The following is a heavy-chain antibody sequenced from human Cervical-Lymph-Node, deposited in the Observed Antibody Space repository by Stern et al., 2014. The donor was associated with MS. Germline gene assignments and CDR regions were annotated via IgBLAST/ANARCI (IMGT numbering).Heavy chain of an antibody. CDR3: ARGGDFDAFDI. J-gene: IGHJ3*02. V-gene: IGHV1-2*06. CDR2: INPNSGGT. CDR1: AYTFTGYY. D-gene: IGHD2-21*02. Sequence: MQLVESGAEVKKPGASMNVSCKASAYTFTGYYIHWVRQAPGQELEWMGRINPNSGGTSYAQKFQGRVTMTSDTSISTAYVELTRLTSDDTAVYYCARGGDFDAFDIWGQGTMVTVSS.